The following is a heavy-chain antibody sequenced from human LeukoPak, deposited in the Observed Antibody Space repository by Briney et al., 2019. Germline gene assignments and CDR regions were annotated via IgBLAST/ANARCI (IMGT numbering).Heavy chain of an antibody. CDR1: GYGFSNYW. J-gene: IGHJ5*02. CDR2: IYPGDSDT. V-gene: IGHV5-51*01. CDR3: ARQDYARFDP. D-gene: IGHD4-17*01. Sequence: GESLKISCKGSGYGFSNYWIGWVRQKPGKGLEWMGIIYPGDSDTRYSPSFQGQVTISADKSISTAYLQWSSLKASDTAMYYCARQDYARFDPWGQGTLVTVSS.